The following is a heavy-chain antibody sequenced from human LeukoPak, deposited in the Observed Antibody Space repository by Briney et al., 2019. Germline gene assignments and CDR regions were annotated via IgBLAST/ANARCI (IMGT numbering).Heavy chain of an antibody. D-gene: IGHD6-13*01. CDR3: TIEYSSSWYLDY. CDR1: AFTFSGSA. V-gene: IGHV3-73*01. CDR2: IKTKTNSYAT. Sequence: PGGSLRLSCAASAFTFSGSAIHWVRQASGQGLEWVGRIKTKTNSYATAYAASVKGRFTISRDDAKNKAYLQMNSLKSEDTAVYYCTIEYSSSWYLDYWGQGTLVTVSS. J-gene: IGHJ4*02.